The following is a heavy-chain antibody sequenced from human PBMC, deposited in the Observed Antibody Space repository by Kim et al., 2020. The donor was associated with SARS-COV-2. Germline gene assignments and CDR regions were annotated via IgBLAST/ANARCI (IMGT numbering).Heavy chain of an antibody. J-gene: IGHJ6*02. Sequence: SETLSLTCAVYGGSFSGYYWSWIRQPPGKGLEWIGEINHSGSTNYNPSLKSRVTISVDTSKNQFSLKLSSVTAADTAVYYCARGHLIIRGSSGYYDRYYYGMDVWGQGTTVTVSS. V-gene: IGHV4-34*01. D-gene: IGHD3-22*01. CDR2: INHSGST. CDR3: ARGHLIIRGSSGYYDRYYYGMDV. CDR1: GGSFSGYY.